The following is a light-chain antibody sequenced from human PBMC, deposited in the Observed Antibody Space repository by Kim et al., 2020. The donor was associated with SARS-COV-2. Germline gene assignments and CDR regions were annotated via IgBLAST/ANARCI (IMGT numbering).Light chain of an antibody. V-gene: IGLV3-1*01. Sequence: SYELTQPPSVSVSPGQTATIACSGDNLGNKYACWYQQKPGQSPVLVISQDNKRPSGIPERFSGSNSGNTATLTISGTQAMDEADYYCQAWDSSAYVILGGGTQLTVL. CDR2: QDN. CDR1: NLGNKY. CDR3: QAWDSSAYVI. J-gene: IGLJ2*01.